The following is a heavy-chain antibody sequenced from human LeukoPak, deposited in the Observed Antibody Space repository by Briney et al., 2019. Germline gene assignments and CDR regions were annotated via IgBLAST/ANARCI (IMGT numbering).Heavy chain of an antibody. V-gene: IGHV4-34*01. CDR2: INHSGST. CDR1: GGSFSGYY. CDR3: ARAFTPRWNYASYYYYYYMDV. Sequence: SETLSLTCAVYGGSFSGYYWSWIRQPPGKGLEWIGEINHSGSTNYNPSLKSRVTISVDTSKNQFSLKLSSVTAADTAVYYCARAFTPRWNYASYYYYYYMDVWGKGTTVTVSS. J-gene: IGHJ6*03. D-gene: IGHD1-7*01.